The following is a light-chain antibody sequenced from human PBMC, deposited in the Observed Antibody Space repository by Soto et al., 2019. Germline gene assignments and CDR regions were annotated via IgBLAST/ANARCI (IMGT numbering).Light chain of an antibody. CDR1: SSDVGGYNY. J-gene: IGLJ1*01. CDR3: SSYTSSSTFSV. V-gene: IGLV2-14*01. CDR2: EVS. Sequence: QSVLTQPPSVSGSPGQSITISCTGTSSDVGGYNYVSWYQQHPGKAPKLMIYEVSNRPSGVSNRFSGSKSGNTASLTISGLQAEDEADYYCSSYTSSSTFSVFGTGTKVTVL.